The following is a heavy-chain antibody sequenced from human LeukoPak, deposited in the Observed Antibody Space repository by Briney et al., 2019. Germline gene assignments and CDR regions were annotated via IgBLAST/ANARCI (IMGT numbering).Heavy chain of an antibody. V-gene: IGHV1-18*01. CDR3: ARAVAGTVSWFDP. CDR2: ISAYNGNT. D-gene: IGHD6-19*01. J-gene: IGHJ5*02. CDR1: GGTFSSYA. Sequence: GASVKVSCKASGGTFSSYAISWVRQAPGQGLEWMGWISAYNGNTNYAQKLQGRVTMTTDTSTSTAYMELRSLRSDDTAVYYCARAVAGTVSWFDPWGQGTLVTVSS.